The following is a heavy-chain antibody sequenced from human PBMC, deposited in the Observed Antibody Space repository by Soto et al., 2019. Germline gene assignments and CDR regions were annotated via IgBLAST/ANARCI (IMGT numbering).Heavy chain of an antibody. CDR3: ARARGAIFGVVIRNWFDP. V-gene: IGHV4-4*02. D-gene: IGHD3-3*01. Sequence: SETLSLTYAVSGDSITSANWWSWVRQSPRKGLEWLGEIYHNGSTNYNPSLKSRVAISVDKAKNQFSLKLTSVTAADTAVYYCARARGAIFGVVIRNWFDPWGQGTLVTVSS. CDR1: GDSITSANW. CDR2: IYHNGST. J-gene: IGHJ5*02.